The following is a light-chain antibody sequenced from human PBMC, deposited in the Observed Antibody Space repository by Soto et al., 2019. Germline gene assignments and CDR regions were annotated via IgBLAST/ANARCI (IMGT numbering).Light chain of an antibody. Sequence: EIVLTQSPATLSESPGERVTLSCRASQSVSSYLAWYQQKPGQAPRLLIYDASNRATGIPARFSGSGSGTDFTLTISSLEPEDFAVHYCQQRSNWPPWTFGQGTKVEIK. V-gene: IGKV3-11*01. J-gene: IGKJ1*01. CDR3: QQRSNWPPWT. CDR1: QSVSSY. CDR2: DAS.